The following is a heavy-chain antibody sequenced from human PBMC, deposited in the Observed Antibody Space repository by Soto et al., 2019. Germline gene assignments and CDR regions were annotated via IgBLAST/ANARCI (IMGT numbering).Heavy chain of an antibody. D-gene: IGHD3-22*01. J-gene: IGHJ4*01. Sequence: GGSLRLSCAASGFIFGNAWINWVRQAPGKGLEWVGRIKSKTDGGTTDYAAPVKGRFAISRDDSKNIVYMQMNSLKIEDTAVYFCSTESYINMIVVRRDYWGHGTLVSVSS. CDR1: GFIFGNAW. CDR3: STESYINMIVVRRDY. CDR2: IKSKTDGGTT. V-gene: IGHV3-15*07.